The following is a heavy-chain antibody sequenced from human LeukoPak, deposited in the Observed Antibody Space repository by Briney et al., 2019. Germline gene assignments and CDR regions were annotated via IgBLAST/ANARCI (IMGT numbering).Heavy chain of an antibody. CDR1: GGSISSGAYY. Sequence: SQTLSLTCTVSGGSISSGAYYWSWIRQHPGKGLEWIGYIYYSGSTYYNPSLKSRLTISVDTSKNQFSLKLSSVTAADTAVYYCAREKAGSTGSIDSWGQGTLVTVSS. CDR3: AREKAGSTGSIDS. CDR2: IYYSGST. J-gene: IGHJ4*02. V-gene: IGHV4-31*03. D-gene: IGHD2-2*01.